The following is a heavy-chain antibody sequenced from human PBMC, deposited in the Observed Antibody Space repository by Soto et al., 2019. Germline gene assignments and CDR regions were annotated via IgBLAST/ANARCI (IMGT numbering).Heavy chain of an antibody. V-gene: IGHV1-69*02. Sequence: SVRVSCKASGGTFSRYSITWVRQAPGHGLEWIGRIIPIFGIASYAQKFQGRVTITADESTSTAYMELSSLRSDDTAVYYCARRISGYYYYYGMDVWGQGTTVTVSS. J-gene: IGHJ6*02. CDR2: IIPIFGIA. CDR1: GGTFSRYS. CDR3: ARRISGYYYYYGMDV.